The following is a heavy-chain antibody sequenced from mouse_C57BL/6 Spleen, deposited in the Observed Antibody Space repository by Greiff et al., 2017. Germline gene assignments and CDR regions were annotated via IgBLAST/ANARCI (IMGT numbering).Heavy chain of an antibody. V-gene: IGHV1-18*01. CDR3: ARSGSSYLYYAMDY. D-gene: IGHD1-1*01. CDR1: GYTFTDYN. Sequence: VQLQQSGPELVKPGASVKIPCKASGYTFTDYNMDWVKQSHGKSLEWIGDINPNNGGTIYNQKFKGKATLTVDKSSSTAYMELRSLTSEDTAVYYCARSGSSYLYYAMDYWGQGTSVTVSS. J-gene: IGHJ4*01. CDR2: INPNNGGT.